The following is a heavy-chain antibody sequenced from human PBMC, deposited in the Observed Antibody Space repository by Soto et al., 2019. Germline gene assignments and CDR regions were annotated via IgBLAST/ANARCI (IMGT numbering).Heavy chain of an antibody. J-gene: IGHJ5*02. CDR1: GYTFTNND. CDR2: MNPGSGDT. D-gene: IGHD5-18*01. CDR3: ARMESFGSLNWFDP. Sequence: ASVKVSCKASGYTFTNNDVSWVRQATGEGLEWMGWMNPGSGDTGYAQKFQGRVTMTRDISIATAYMELNSLTSEDTAIYYCARMESFGSLNWFDPWGQGTLVTVSS. V-gene: IGHV1-8*01.